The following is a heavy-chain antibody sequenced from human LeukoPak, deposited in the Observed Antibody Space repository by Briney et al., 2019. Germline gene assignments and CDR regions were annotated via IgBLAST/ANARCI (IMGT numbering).Heavy chain of an antibody. V-gene: IGHV1-69*04. Sequence: SVKVSCKASGGTFSSYAISWVRQAPGRGLEWMGRIIPILGIANYAQKFQGRVTITADKSTSTAYMELSSLRSEDTAVYYCARDVSYYYGSGIDYWGQGTLVTVSS. D-gene: IGHD3-10*01. CDR3: ARDVSYYYGSGIDY. CDR1: GGTFSSYA. J-gene: IGHJ4*02. CDR2: IIPILGIA.